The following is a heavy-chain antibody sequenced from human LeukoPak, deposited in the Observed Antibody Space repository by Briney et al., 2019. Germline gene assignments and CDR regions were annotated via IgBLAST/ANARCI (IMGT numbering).Heavy chain of an antibody. CDR3: AADTWGYNKQGY. CDR1: GFTFSTYA. Sequence: GGSLRLSCAASGFTFSTYAMSWVRQAPGKGLEWVSAISGSGGSTYYADSVKGRFTISRDNSKNTLYLQMNSLRAEDTAVYYCAADTWGYNKQGYWGQGTLVTVSS. D-gene: IGHD1-1*01. V-gene: IGHV3-23*01. CDR2: ISGSGGST. J-gene: IGHJ4*02.